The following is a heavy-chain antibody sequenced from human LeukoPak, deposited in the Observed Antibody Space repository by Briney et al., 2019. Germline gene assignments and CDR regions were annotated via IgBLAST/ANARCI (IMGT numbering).Heavy chain of an antibody. Sequence: ASVKVSCKASGYTFTSYGISWVRQATGQGLEWMGWMNPNSGNTGYAQKFQGRVTMTRNTSISTAYMELSSLRSEDTAVYYCASRLGDYDFWSGYRDWFDPWGQGTLVTVSS. V-gene: IGHV1-8*02. CDR2: MNPNSGNT. J-gene: IGHJ5*02. CDR1: GYTFTSYG. D-gene: IGHD3-3*01. CDR3: ASRLGDYDFWSGYRDWFDP.